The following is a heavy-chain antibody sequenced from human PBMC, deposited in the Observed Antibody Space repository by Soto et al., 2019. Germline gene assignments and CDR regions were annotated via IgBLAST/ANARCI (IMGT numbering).Heavy chain of an antibody. CDR1: GFTFSSYG. CDR2: IWYDGSNK. CDR3: ARDYLPVDVSWDLPPPCY. V-gene: IGHV3-33*01. D-gene: IGHD6-13*01. J-gene: IGHJ4*02. Sequence: PGGSLRLSCAASGFTFSSYGMHWVRQAPGKGLEWVAVIWYDGSNKYYADSVKGRFTISRDNSKNTLYLQMNSLRAEDTAVYYCARDYLPVDVSWDLPPPCYWGQGTLVTVSS.